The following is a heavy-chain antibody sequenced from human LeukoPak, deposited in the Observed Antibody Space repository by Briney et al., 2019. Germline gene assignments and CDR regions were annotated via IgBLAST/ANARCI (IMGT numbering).Heavy chain of an antibody. J-gene: IGHJ3*02. D-gene: IGHD3-22*01. V-gene: IGHV4-59*01. Sequence: PSETLSLTCTVSGGSINSYYWSWMRQPPGKGLEWIGYIYYSGSTNYNPSLKSRVTISVDTSKNQFSLKLSSVTAADTAVYYCARAPLGDSSGYRIWGQGTMVTVSS. CDR3: ARAPLGDSSGYRI. CDR2: IYYSGST. CDR1: GGSINSYY.